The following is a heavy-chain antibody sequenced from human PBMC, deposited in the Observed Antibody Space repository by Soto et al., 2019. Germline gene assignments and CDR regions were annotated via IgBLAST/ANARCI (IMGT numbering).Heavy chain of an antibody. D-gene: IGHD6-19*01. Sequence: QVQLVQSGAEVKKPGASVKVSCKTSGYTFTGYYIHWVRQAPGQGLEWMALINPNSGDTNYGHKFQGRVTLTRDTSINTVYMEVTSLRFDDTAVYYYAVAGLPFGYWGQGTLVTVFS. CDR2: INPNSGDT. V-gene: IGHV1-2*02. CDR1: GYTFTGYY. CDR3: AVAGLPFGY. J-gene: IGHJ1*01.